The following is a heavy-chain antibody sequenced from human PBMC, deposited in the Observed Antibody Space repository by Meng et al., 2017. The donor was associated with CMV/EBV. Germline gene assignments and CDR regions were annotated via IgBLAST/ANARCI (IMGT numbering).Heavy chain of an antibody. Sequence: WGRIPQSAAKRLDSIGRIHAGGSTDYNPSFRSRVTMSLHTSMEYFSLRLTSMTAADTAVYFCARDRTYSEDSGYFQRQNKLSWYFDLWGRGTLVTVSS. CDR2: IHAGGST. V-gene: IGHV4-4*07. CDR3: ARDRTYSEDSGYFQRQNKLSWYFDL. J-gene: IGHJ2*01. D-gene: IGHD3-22*01.